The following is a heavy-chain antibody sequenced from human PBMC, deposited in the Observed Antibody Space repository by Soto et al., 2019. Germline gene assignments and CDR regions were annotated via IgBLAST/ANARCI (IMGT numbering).Heavy chain of an antibody. CDR2: IIPIFGSP. V-gene: IGHV1-69*01. J-gene: IGHJ6*02. CDR1: GGTLRSHA. CDR3: AGTVEIPYYHGIDV. D-gene: IGHD4-4*01. Sequence: QVQLVQSGAEVKKPGSSVRVSCKASGGTLRSHAINWVRQAPGQGLEWVGGIIPIFGSPYYAQKFQGRVTITADESSITAYMVLSSLRSEDTAVYYFAGTVEIPYYHGIDVWGQGTTVTVSS.